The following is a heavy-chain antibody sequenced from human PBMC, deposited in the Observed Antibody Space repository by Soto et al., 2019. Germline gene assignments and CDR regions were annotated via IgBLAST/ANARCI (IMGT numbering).Heavy chain of an antibody. Sequence: SETLSLTCTASGGSISSYYWSWIRQPPGKGLEWIGYIYYSGSTNYNPSLKSRVTISLDTSTNQFSLKLSSVTAADTAVYYCATYWDGFDYWGQGTLVTVSS. CDR1: GGSISSYY. V-gene: IGHV4-59*01. D-gene: IGHD2-8*02. J-gene: IGHJ4*02. CDR3: ATYWDGFDY. CDR2: IYYSGST.